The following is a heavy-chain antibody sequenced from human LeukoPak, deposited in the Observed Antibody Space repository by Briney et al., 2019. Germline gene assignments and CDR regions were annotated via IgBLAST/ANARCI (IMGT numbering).Heavy chain of an antibody. J-gene: IGHJ4*02. Sequence: ASVKVSCKASGYTFTSYYMHWVRQATGQGLEWMGWMNPNSGNTGYAQKFQDRVTMTRNTSISTAHMELSSLESEDTAVYYCASALKRGSAGTLIDYWGQGTLVTVSS. CDR1: GYTFTSYY. V-gene: IGHV1-8*02. CDR3: ASALKRGSAGTLIDY. D-gene: IGHD6-13*01. CDR2: MNPNSGNT.